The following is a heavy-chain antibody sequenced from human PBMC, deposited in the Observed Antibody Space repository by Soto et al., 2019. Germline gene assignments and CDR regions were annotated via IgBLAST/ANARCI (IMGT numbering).Heavy chain of an antibody. Sequence: PGESLKISCKGSGYSLAGYWITWVRQTPGKGLEWMGRSDPSDSQTYYSPSFRGHVTISVTKSITTVFLQWSSLRASDTAMYYCARQIYDSDTDPNFQYYFDSWAQGTPVTVSS. V-gene: IGHV5-10-1*01. CDR1: GYSLAGYW. CDR3: ARQIYDSDTDPNFQYYFDS. J-gene: IGHJ4*02. D-gene: IGHD5-12*01. CDR2: SDPSDSQT.